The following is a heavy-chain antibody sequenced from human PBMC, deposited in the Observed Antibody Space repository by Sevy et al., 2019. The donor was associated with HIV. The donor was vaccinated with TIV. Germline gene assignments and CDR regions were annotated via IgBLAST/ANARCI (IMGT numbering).Heavy chain of an antibody. CDR3: ARAEQVTMLVVFGGLYFDS. Sequence: GGSLRLSCAASGFTFSRYWMTWVRQAPGKGLEWVANIKQDESEKYYLDSVKGRFTISRAKAKNSLYLQMNSLRADDTAVYYCARAEQVTMLVVFGGLYFDSWGQGTLVTVSS. V-gene: IGHV3-7*01. J-gene: IGHJ4*02. CDR1: GFTFSRYW. D-gene: IGHD3-22*01. CDR2: IKQDESEK.